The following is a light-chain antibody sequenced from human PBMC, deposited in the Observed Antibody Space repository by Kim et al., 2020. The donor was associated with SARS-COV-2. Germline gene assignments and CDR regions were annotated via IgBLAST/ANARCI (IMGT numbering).Light chain of an antibody. CDR1: QDIANS. CDR3: QKYNSAPWT. CDR2: AAS. J-gene: IGKJ1*01. Sequence: GDRVTITCRASQDIANSLAWYQQKPGKVPQVLIYAASTLQSGVPSRFSGTGSGTEFTLTIGSLQTEDVATYFCQKYNSAPWTFGPGTKVDIK. V-gene: IGKV1-27*01.